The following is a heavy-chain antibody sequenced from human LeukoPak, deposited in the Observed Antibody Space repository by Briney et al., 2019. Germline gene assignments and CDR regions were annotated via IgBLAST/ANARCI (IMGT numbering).Heavy chain of an antibody. D-gene: IGHD3-22*01. CDR3: ARPRNSSGYYYDAFDI. CDR1: GGSFSGYY. CDR2: INHSGST. J-gene: IGHJ3*02. Sequence: PSETLSLTCAVYGGSFSGYYWSWIRQPPGKGLEWIGEINHSGSTNYNPSLKSRVTISVDTSKNQFSLKLSSVTAPDTAVYYCARPRNSSGYYYDAFDIWGQGTMVTVSS. V-gene: IGHV4-34*01.